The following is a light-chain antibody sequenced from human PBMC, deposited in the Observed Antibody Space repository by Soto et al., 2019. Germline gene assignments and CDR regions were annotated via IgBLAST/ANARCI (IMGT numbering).Light chain of an antibody. V-gene: IGLV2-14*01. J-gene: IGLJ2*01. CDR3: SSYTSSSFVV. Sequence: QSALTQPASVSGSPGQSITISCTGTSSDVGGYNYVSWYQQHPGKAPKLMIYDVSNRPSGVSNRFSGSKSGNTASLTISGLQAAGEADSYCSSYTSSSFVVFGGGTKVTVL. CDR2: DVS. CDR1: SSDVGGYNY.